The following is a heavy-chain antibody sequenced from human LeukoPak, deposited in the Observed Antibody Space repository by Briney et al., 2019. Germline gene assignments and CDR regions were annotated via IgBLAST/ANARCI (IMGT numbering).Heavy chain of an antibody. D-gene: IGHD1-7*01. CDR1: DYSISSGYY. CDR3: ARDSGTTGEVKFDP. Sequence: SETLSLTCTVSDYSISSGYYWGWIRQPPGKGLEWIGSMYYSGSTYYNPSLKSRVRVSGDTSKNQFSLKLSSVTAADTAVYYCARDSGTTGEVKFDPWGQGTLVTVSS. J-gene: IGHJ5*02. CDR2: MYYSGST. V-gene: IGHV4-38-2*02.